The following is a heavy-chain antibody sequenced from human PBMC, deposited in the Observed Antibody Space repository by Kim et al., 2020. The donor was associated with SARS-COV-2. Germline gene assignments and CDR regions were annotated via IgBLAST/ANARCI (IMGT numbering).Heavy chain of an antibody. CDR3: ATPDGDIYDAFDI. CDR2: IYYSGST. CDR1: GGSISSYY. V-gene: IGHV4-59*08. Sequence: SETLSLTCTVSGGSISSYYWSWIRQPPGKGLEWIGYIYYSGSTNYNPSLKSRVTISVDTSKNQFSLKLSSVTAADTAVYYCATPDGDIYDAFDIWGQGTMVTVSS. D-gene: IGHD3-10*01. J-gene: IGHJ3*02.